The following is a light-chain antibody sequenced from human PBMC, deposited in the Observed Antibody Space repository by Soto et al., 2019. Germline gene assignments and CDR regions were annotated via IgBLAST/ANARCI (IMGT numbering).Light chain of an antibody. V-gene: IGKV1-13*02. J-gene: IGKJ4*01. Sequence: AIQLTQSPSSLSASVGDRVTITCRTSQDIGSALAWYQQKPGKPPQLLIYDASNLESGVPSRFSGTGSGTDFTLTISSQQPEDFATYYCQHFDSYPLTFGGGTKVEIK. CDR2: DAS. CDR1: QDIGSA. CDR3: QHFDSYPLT.